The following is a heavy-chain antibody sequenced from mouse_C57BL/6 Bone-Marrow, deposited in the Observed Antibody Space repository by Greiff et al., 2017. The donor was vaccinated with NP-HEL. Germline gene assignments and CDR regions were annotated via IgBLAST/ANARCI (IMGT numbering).Heavy chain of an antibody. CDR1: GYTFTSYW. D-gene: IGHD2-3*01. CDR2: IDPSDSYT. CDR3: ARDGYSYFYY. Sequence: QVQLQQPGAELVKPGASVKLSCKASGYTFTSYWMQWVKQRPGQGLEWIGEIDPSDSYTNYNQKFKGKATLTVDTSSSTAYMQLSSLTSEDSAVYYCARDGYSYFYYWGQGTTLTVAS. J-gene: IGHJ2*01. V-gene: IGHV1-50*01.